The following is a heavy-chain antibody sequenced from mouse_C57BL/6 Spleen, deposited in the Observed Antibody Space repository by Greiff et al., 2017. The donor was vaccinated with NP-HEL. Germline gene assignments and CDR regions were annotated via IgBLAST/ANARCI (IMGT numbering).Heavy chain of an antibody. CDR2: IYPRSGNT. J-gene: IGHJ1*03. D-gene: IGHD1-1*01. CDR1: GYTFTSYG. Sequence: QVQLKESGAELARPGASVKLSCKASGYTFTSYGISWVKQRTGQGLEWIGEIYPRSGNTYYNEKFKGKATLTADKSSSTAYMELRSLTSEDSAVYCCAKHGHTTVVAGYFDGWGTGTTVTVSS. CDR3: AKHGHTTVVAGYFDG. V-gene: IGHV1-81*01.